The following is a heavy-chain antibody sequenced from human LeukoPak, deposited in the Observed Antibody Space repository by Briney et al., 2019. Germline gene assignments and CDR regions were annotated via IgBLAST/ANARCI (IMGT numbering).Heavy chain of an antibody. CDR2: FDPEDGET. CDR1: GYTLTELS. CDR3: ATSAPYSSGWGGDFDY. Sequence: ASVKVSCKVSGYTLTELSMHWVRQAPGKGLEWMGGFDPEDGETIYAQKFQGRVTMTEDTSTDTAYMELSSLRSEDTAVYYCATSAPYSSGWGGDFDYWGQGTLVTVSS. D-gene: IGHD6-19*01. J-gene: IGHJ4*02. V-gene: IGHV1-24*01.